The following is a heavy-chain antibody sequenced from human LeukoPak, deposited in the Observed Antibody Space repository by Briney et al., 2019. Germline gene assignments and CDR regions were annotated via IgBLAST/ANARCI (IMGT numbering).Heavy chain of an antibody. J-gene: IGHJ4*02. CDR3: ARHLYGDYGPFDY. CDR1: GGSISSSGYY. CDR2: IYHSGST. D-gene: IGHD4-17*01. V-gene: IGHV4-39*01. Sequence: PSETLSLTCTVSGGSISSSGYYWGWIRQPPGKGLEWIGSIYHSGSTYYNPSLKSRVTISVDTSKNQFSLKVSSVTAADTALYYCARHLYGDYGPFDYWGQGTLVTVSS.